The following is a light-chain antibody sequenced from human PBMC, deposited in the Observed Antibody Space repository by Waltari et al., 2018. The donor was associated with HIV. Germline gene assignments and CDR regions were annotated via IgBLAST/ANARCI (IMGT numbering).Light chain of an antibody. Sequence: QSALTQPPSASGSPGPSVTIPCTGTSSDVGRYNYVSWYQHHPGKAPKLMIYEVTKRPSGVPDRIFGSKSGNTASLTVSGLQAEDEADYYCSSYAGSKGMVFGGGTKLSVL. CDR2: EVT. V-gene: IGLV2-8*01. J-gene: IGLJ2*01. CDR1: SSDVGRYNY. CDR3: SSYAGSKGMV.